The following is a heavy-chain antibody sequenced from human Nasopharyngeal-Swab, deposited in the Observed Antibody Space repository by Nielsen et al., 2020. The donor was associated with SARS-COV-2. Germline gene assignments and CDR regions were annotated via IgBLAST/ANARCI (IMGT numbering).Heavy chain of an antibody. CDR3: ANLPIVATSLDY. V-gene: IGHV3-23*01. CDR2: ISGGGGGT. Sequence: VRQAPGKGLEWVSAISGGGGGTYYADPVKGRFTISRDNSKRTLYLQMNSLRAEDTAVYYCANLPIVATSLDYWGQGTLVTVSS. D-gene: IGHD5-12*01. J-gene: IGHJ4*02.